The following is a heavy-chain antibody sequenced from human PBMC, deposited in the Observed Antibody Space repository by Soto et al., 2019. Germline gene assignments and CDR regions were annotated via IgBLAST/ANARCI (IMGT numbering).Heavy chain of an antibody. CDR3: ARDSFTIFGVVKGYYGMDV. D-gene: IGHD3-3*01. CDR1: GGSFSGYY. J-gene: IGHJ6*02. CDR2: INHSGST. Sequence: SETLCLTCAVYGGSFSGYYWSWIRQPPGKGLEWIGEINHSGSTNYNPSLKSRVTISVDTSKNQFSLKLSSVTAADTAVYYCARDSFTIFGVVKGYYGMDVWGQGTTVTVSS. V-gene: IGHV4-34*01.